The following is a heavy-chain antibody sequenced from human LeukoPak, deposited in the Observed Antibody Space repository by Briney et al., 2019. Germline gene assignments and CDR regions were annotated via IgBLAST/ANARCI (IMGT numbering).Heavy chain of an antibody. CDR3: ARATGGRHF. J-gene: IGHJ4*02. CDR2: VYHSGTT. V-gene: IGHV4-4*02. Sequence: SGTLSLTCAVSGGSISSDNWWTWVRQSPGKGLEWIGEVYHSGTTNYNPSLKSRVTISVDKSKNQFPLNLTSVTAADTAVYYCARATGGRHFWGQGTLVTVSS. CDR1: GGSISSDNW. D-gene: IGHD1-1*01.